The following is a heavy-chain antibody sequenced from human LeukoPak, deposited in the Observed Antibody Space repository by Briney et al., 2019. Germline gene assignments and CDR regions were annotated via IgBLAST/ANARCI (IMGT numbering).Heavy chain of an antibody. V-gene: IGHV3-30-3*01. CDR1: GFTFSSYA. J-gene: IGHJ4*02. CDR3: AREYPTDSSSWHRYFYY. D-gene: IGHD6-13*01. CDR2: ISFDGSNK. Sequence: PGRSLRLSCAASGFTFSSYAMHWGRQAPGKGLERGAVISFDGSNKYYADSVKGRFTISKDNSKNTLYLQMNSLRAEDTAVYYCAREYPTDSSSWHRYFYYWGQGTLVTVSS.